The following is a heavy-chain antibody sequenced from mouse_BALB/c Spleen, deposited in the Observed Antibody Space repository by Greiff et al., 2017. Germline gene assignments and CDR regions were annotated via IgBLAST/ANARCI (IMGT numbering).Heavy chain of an antibody. CDR2: IDPENGNT. D-gene: IGHD4-1*01. Sequence: VQLQQSGAELVRPGALVKLSCKASGFNFNDYYMHWVKQRPEQGLEWIGWIDPENGNTIYDPKFQGKASITADTSSNTAYLQLSRLTSEDTAVYCCASSGPGYAMDDWGQGTSVTVSS. CDR1: GFNFNDYY. CDR3: ASSGPGYAMDD. V-gene: IGHV14-1*02. J-gene: IGHJ4*01.